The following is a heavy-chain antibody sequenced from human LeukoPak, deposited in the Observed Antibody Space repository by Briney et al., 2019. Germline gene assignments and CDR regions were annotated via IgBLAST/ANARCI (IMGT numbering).Heavy chain of an antibody. CDR3: ARTNYYDISGYDY. CDR1: GFSFSNYG. V-gene: IGHV3-48*01. J-gene: IGHJ4*02. D-gene: IGHD3-22*01. CDR2: ISNTSSRI. Sequence: GGSLRLSCAASGFSFSNYGMNWVRQAPGKGLEWVSYISNTSSRIYYADSVKGRFTISRDNAKNSLYLQMNSLRAEDTALYYCARTNYYDISGYDYWGQGTLVTVSS.